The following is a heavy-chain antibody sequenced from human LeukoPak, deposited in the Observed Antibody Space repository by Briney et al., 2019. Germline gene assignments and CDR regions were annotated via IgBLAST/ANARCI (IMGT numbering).Heavy chain of an antibody. J-gene: IGHJ4*02. Sequence: GRSLKLSCTASGFIFSNSGMHWVRQAPGKGLEWVAVIWSDGSYRYYADSVKGRFTISRDNSKNTLYLQMNSLRAEDTAVYYCAKDYSIIGYSGYEAYWGQGTLVTVSS. CDR3: AKDYSIIGYSGYEAY. D-gene: IGHD5-12*01. CDR1: GFIFSNSG. CDR2: IWSDGSYR. V-gene: IGHV3-33*06.